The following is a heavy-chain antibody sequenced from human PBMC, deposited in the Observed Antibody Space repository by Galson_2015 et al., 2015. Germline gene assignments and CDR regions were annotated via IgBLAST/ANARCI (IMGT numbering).Heavy chain of an antibody. J-gene: IGHJ2*01. CDR1: GGSISSSNW. CDR3: ARERRRWRGTGYFDL. Sequence: ETLSLTCAVSGGSISSSNWWSWVRQPPGKGLEWIGEIYHSGSTNYNPSLKSRVTISVDKSKNQFSLKLSSVTAADTAVYYCARERRRWRGTGYFDLWGRGTLVTVSS. CDR2: IYHSGST. D-gene: IGHD3-3*01. V-gene: IGHV4-4*02.